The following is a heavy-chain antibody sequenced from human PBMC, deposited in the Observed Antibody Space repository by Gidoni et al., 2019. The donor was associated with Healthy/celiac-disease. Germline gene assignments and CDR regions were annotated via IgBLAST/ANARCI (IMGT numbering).Heavy chain of an antibody. CDR1: GFTFSSYH. J-gene: IGHJ4*02. Sequence: EVQLLESGGGLVQPGGSLSLSCAASGFTFSSYHMSWVRQAPGKGLEWVSARRGSGGSTYYADSVKGRFTISRDNSKNTLYLQMNSLRAEDTAVYYCAKDWGVDIVATIISYFDYWGQGTLVTVSS. CDR3: AKDWGVDIVATIISYFDY. CDR2: RRGSGGST. V-gene: IGHV3-23*01. D-gene: IGHD5-12*01.